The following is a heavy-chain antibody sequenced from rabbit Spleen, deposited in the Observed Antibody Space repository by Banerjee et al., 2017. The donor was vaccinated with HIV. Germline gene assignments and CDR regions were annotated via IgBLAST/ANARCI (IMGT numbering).Heavy chain of an antibody. D-gene: IGHD1-1*01. CDR2: IYTGSGST. Sequence: QSLEESGGDLVKPGASLTLTCTASGFSFSSDYYMCWVRQAPGKGLELIACIYTGSGSTYYASWAKGRFTISKTSSTTVTLQMTSLSAADTATYFCARDTSSSFSSYGMDLWGPGTLVTVS. CDR1: GFSFSSDYY. J-gene: IGHJ6*01. V-gene: IGHV1S40*01. CDR3: ARDTSSSFSSYGMDL.